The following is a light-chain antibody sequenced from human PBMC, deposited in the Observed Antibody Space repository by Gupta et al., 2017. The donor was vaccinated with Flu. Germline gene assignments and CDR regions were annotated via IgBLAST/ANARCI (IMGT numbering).Light chain of an antibody. CDR2: DAS. V-gene: IGKV3-15*01. J-gene: IGKJ4*01. CDR3: QQYNNWPPLT. CDR1: QSVSSN. Sequence: ATLSVSPGERATLSCRASQSVSSNLAWYQQKPGQAPWLLIYDASTRATGIPARFRGSGSGTEFTLTISSRQSEDFAVYYCQQYNNWPPLTFGGGTKVEIK.